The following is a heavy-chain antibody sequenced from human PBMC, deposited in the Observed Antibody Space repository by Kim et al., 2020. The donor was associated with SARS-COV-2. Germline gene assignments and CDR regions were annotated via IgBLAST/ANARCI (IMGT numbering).Heavy chain of an antibody. CDR2: ISSSSSYI. CDR3: ARVPSLGYCSSTSCHDNY. D-gene: IGHD2-2*01. V-gene: IGHV3-21*01. Sequence: GGSLRLSCAASGFTFSSYSMNWVRQAPGKGLEWVSSISSSSSYIYYADSVKGRFTISRDNAKNSLYLQMNSLRAEDTAVYYCARVPSLGYCSSTSCHDNYWGQGTLVTVSS. CDR1: GFTFSSYS. J-gene: IGHJ4*02.